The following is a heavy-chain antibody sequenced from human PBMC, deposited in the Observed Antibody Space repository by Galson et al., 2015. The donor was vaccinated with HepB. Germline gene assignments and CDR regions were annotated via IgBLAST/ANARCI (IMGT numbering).Heavy chain of an antibody. CDR3: ASGEIGYSCGYWVDY. CDR2: IDPSDSYT. Sequence: QSGAEVKKPGESLKISCKGSGYSFTSYWISWVRQMPGKGLEWMGRIDPSDSYTNYSPSFQGHVTISADKSISTAYLQWSSLKASDTAMYYCASGEIGYSCGYWVDYWGQGTLVTVSS. CDR1: GYSFTSYW. D-gene: IGHD5-18*01. J-gene: IGHJ4*02. V-gene: IGHV5-10-1*01.